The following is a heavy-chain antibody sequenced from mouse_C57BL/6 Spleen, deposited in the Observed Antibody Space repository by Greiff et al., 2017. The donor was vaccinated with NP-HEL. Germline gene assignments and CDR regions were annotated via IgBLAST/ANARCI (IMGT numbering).Heavy chain of an antibody. CDR2: INPNNGGT. D-gene: IGHD1-1*01. CDR3: ARTGGSREDWFAY. Sequence: VQLKQSGPELVKPGASVKMSCKASGYTFTDYNMHWVKQSHGKSLEWIGYINPNNGGTSYNQKFKGKATLTVNKSSSTAYMELRSLTSEDSAVYYCARTGGSREDWFAYWGQGTLVTVSA. J-gene: IGHJ3*01. V-gene: IGHV1-22*01. CDR1: GYTFTDYN.